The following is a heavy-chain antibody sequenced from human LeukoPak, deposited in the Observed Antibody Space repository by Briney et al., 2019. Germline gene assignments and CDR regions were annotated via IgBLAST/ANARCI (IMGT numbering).Heavy chain of an antibody. CDR1: GFNFRTSW. Sequence: PGGSLRLSCTASGFNFRTSWMSWVRQSPGKGLEFLANIKYDGTVKNYVGSVKGRFTISRDNPKNSLYLQMDSLRAEDTAVYYCARDPDSSSFDYWGQGALVTVSS. CDR2: IKYDGTVK. D-gene: IGHD6-13*01. CDR3: ARDPDSSSFDY. J-gene: IGHJ4*02. V-gene: IGHV3-7*01.